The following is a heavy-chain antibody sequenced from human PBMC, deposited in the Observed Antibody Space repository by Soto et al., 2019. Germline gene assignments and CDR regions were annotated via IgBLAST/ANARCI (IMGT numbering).Heavy chain of an antibody. Sequence: SETLSLTCTVSGGSISSYYWSWIRQPPGKGLEWIGYIYYSGSTNYNPSLKSRVTISVDTSKNQFSLKLSSVTAADTAVYYCARWAFGDEIPSWFDPWGQGTLVTVSS. CDR3: ARWAFGDEIPSWFDP. D-gene: IGHD3-10*01. CDR2: IYYSGST. CDR1: GGSISSYY. J-gene: IGHJ5*02. V-gene: IGHV4-59*08.